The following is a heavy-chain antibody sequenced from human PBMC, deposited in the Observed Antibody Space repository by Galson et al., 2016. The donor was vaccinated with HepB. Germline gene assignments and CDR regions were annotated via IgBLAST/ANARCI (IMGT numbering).Heavy chain of an antibody. D-gene: IGHD2-15*01. V-gene: IGHV3-7*03. CDR2: INQDGSEK. Sequence: SLRLSCAASGFTFSTSWMSWVRQAPGKGLEWVANINQDGSEKYYVDSLKGRFTISRYNAKNSLYLQMNSLTAEDTALYYCAKYCRGGSCNGYYFDYWGQGTLVTVSS. J-gene: IGHJ4*02. CDR1: GFTFSTSW. CDR3: AKYCRGGSCNGYYFDY.